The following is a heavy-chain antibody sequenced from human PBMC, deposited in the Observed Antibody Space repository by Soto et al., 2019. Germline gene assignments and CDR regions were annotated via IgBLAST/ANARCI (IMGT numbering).Heavy chain of an antibody. CDR2: IWYDGTKQ. Sequence: SLRLSCAASGFTFSSYGMHWVRQAPGKGLEWVALIWYDGTKQYYADSVKGRFTISRDNSKNTLYVQVNGLRAEDTAVYYCARDGTAMARGYYYYEMDVWGQGTTVTVSS. V-gene: IGHV3-33*01. CDR1: GFTFSSYG. J-gene: IGHJ6*02. D-gene: IGHD5-18*01. CDR3: ARDGTAMARGYYYYEMDV.